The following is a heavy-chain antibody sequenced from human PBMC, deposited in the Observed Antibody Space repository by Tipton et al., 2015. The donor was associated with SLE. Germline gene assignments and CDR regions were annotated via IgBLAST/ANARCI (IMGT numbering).Heavy chain of an antibody. Sequence: SLRLSCAASGFTFSTYTMYLVRQTPGKGLEWVSTIYGSDLRTFYADSVKGRFTISRDNSKNTLYLQLNSVRSEDTAIYFCAKSLEQYTYSSDAFDVWGQGTEVTVSS. CDR3: AKSLEQYTYSSDAFDV. CDR2: IYGSDLRT. D-gene: IGHD1/OR15-1a*01. J-gene: IGHJ3*01. CDR1: GFTFSTYT. V-gene: IGHV3-23*05.